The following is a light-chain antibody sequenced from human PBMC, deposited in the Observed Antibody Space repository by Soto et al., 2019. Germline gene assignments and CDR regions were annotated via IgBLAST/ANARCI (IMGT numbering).Light chain of an antibody. CDR1: SSDIGGSNY. Sequence: QSVLTQPASVSGSPGQSITISCTGTSSDIGGSNYVSWYQQHPGEAPKLMISEVTNRPSGVSDRFSGSKSGNTASLTISGLQAEDEADYYCSSFTSRFTFVFGTGTKVTVL. CDR2: EVT. J-gene: IGLJ1*01. CDR3: SSFTSRFTFV. V-gene: IGLV2-14*01.